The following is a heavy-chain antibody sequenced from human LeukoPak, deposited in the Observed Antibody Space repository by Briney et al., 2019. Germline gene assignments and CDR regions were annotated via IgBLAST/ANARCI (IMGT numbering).Heavy chain of an antibody. Sequence: PGGSLRLSCPAPGFTFSSYTMNWVRRAPGKGLEWVSSISSSSSYIYYAGSVKGRFTISRDNAKNSLYLQMNSLRAEDTAVYYCARDAPTPYYYYMDVWGKGTTVTVSS. CDR1: GFTFSSYT. CDR2: ISSSSSYI. V-gene: IGHV3-21*01. J-gene: IGHJ6*03. CDR3: ARDAPTPYYYYMDV.